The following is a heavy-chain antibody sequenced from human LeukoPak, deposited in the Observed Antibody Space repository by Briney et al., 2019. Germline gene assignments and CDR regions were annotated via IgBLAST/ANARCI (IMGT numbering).Heavy chain of an antibody. CDR1: GFTFSSYS. J-gene: IGHJ5*02. Sequence: GGSLRLSCTASGFTFSSYSMNWVRQAPGKGLEWVSCISTSSSYIYYADSLKGRFTISRDNARKSLYLQMITLRAEDTAVYFCARGADGVSSNSRGWLDPWGQGTLVTVSS. CDR2: ISTSSSYI. CDR3: ARGADGVSSNSRGWLDP. V-gene: IGHV3-21*01. D-gene: IGHD2-15*01.